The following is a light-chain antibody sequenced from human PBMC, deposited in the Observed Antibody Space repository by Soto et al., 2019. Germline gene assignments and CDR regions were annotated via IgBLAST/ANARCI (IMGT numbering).Light chain of an antibody. Sequence: QSVLTQPPSASGTPGQRVTISCSGSSSNIGTNNVNWYQQVPGTAPKLLIYSNNQRPSGVPDRFSGSKSGTAASLAISGLQSEDEADYYCAVWDDSLMGVFGGGTKLTVL. V-gene: IGLV1-44*01. CDR2: SNN. J-gene: IGLJ3*02. CDR3: AVWDDSLMGV. CDR1: SSNIGTNN.